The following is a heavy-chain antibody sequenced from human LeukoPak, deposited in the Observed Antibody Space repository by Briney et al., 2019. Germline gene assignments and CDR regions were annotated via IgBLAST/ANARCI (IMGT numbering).Heavy chain of an antibody. CDR3: AGSYQVTTMVSGIDY. Sequence: IPIFGTANYAQKFQGRVTITTDESTSTAYMELSSLRSEDTAVYYCAGSYQVTTMVSGIDYWGQGTLVTVSS. J-gene: IGHJ4*02. CDR2: IPIFGTA. V-gene: IGHV1-69*05. D-gene: IGHD3-10*01.